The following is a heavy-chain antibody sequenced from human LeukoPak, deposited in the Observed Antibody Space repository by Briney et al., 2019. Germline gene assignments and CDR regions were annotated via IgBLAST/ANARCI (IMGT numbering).Heavy chain of an antibody. CDR2: IRYDESNK. V-gene: IGHV3-30*02. CDR3: AKDHHFYDISGADF. J-gene: IGHJ4*02. D-gene: IGHD3-22*01. CDR1: GFTFSSCA. Sequence: PGGSLRLSCAASGFTFSSCAMSWVRQAPGKGLEWVSFIRYDESNKFYADSVKGRFTISRDNSKNTLYLQMTSLRTDDTAVYYCAKDHHFYDISGADFWGQGTRVAVSS.